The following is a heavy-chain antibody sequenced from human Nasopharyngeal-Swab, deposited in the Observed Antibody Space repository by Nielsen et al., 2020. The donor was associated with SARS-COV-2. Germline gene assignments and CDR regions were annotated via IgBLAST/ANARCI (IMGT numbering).Heavy chain of an antibody. D-gene: IGHD3-22*01. J-gene: IGHJ6*03. CDR1: GFTFRSYG. CDR2: ISYDGSNK. CDR3: AKEVVPRNYYYNYSMDV. Sequence: GESLQISCAASGFTFRSYGIHWVRLAPGKGLEWVALISYDGSNKYYADSVKGRFTISRDNSKNTLYLQMNSLRAEDTAVYHCAKEVVPRNYYYNYSMDVWGIGTTVTVS. V-gene: IGHV3-30*18.